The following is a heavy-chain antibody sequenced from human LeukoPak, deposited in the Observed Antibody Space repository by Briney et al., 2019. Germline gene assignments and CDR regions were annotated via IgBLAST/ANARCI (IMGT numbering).Heavy chain of an antibody. CDR3: AKDHHSAGWPAFDY. Sequence: GGSLRLSCAASRFSVGSSAMSRVGQAPGKGLVWGSNKTTTPGKNYYAYSVRGRCTISRDKSKYMVSLQMNSLRAKDTALYYCAKDHHSAGWPAFDYWGQGALVTVSS. CDR2: KTTTPGKN. D-gene: IGHD6-25*01. V-gene: IGHV3-23*01. J-gene: IGHJ4*02. CDR1: RFSVGSSA.